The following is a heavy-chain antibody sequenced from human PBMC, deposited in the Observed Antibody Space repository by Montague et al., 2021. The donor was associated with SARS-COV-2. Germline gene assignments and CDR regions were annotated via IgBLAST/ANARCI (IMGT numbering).Heavy chain of an antibody. J-gene: IGHJ4*02. CDR2: IYTSEST. CDR3: AGGYGSGGYSS. V-gene: IGHV4-4*07. D-gene: IGHD3-10*01. CDR1: GGSITSYY. Sequence: SETLSLTCTVSGGSITSYYWSWIRQPAGQGLECIGIIYTSESTSYNPSLQSRVTMSVDTSRKQFSLKLTAVTAAATAVYYCAGGYGSGGYSSWGQGTLVTVSS.